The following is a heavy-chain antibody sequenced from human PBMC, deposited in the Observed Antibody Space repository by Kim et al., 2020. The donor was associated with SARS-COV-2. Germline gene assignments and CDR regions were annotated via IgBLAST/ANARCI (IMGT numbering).Heavy chain of an antibody. CDR3: AREYYYDSSGPFYN. V-gene: IGHV4-59*01. J-gene: IGHJ4*02. Sequence: SETLSLTCSVSGGSIRNYYWSWIRQPPGKGLEWIGHFYYSGSTNYNPSLKSRVTISVDTSKNQFSLKLTSVTAADTAMYYCAREYYYDSSGPFYNWGQGT. CDR2: FYYSGST. CDR1: GGSIRNYY. D-gene: IGHD3-22*01.